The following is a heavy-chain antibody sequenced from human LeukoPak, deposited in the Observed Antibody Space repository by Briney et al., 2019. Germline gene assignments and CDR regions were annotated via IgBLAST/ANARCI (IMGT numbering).Heavy chain of an antibody. D-gene: IGHD5-12*01. Sequence: GGSLGLSCAASGFTFDSYGLSWVRQAPGKGLEWVSSISISGNYIYYADSVKGRFTISRDNAQNSLYLQMNSLRAEDTALYYCARGGGYDYMCYDMDVWGKGTTVTVSS. CDR1: GFTFDSYG. J-gene: IGHJ6*03. V-gene: IGHV3-21*04. CDR2: ISISGNYI. CDR3: ARGGGYDYMCYDMDV.